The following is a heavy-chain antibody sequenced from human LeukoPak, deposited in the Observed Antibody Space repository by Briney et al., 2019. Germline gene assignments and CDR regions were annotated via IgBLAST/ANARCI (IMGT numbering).Heavy chain of an antibody. CDR3: ATIFGEWGAFDI. D-gene: IGHD3-3*01. J-gene: IGHJ3*02. Sequence: ASVKVSCKASGYTFTGYYMHWVRQAPGQGLEWMGWINPNSGGTKYAQKFQGRVTMTRDTSISTAYMELSRLRSDDTAVYYCATIFGEWGAFDIWGQGTMVTVSS. V-gene: IGHV1-2*02. CDR2: INPNSGGT. CDR1: GYTFTGYY.